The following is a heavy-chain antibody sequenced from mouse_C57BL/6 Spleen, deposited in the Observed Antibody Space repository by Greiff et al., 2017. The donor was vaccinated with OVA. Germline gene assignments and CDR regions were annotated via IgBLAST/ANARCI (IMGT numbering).Heavy chain of an antibody. V-gene: IGHV5-16*01. CDR3: AREGSYYGSSYNYAMDY. CDR1: GFTFSDYY. CDR2: INYDGSST. J-gene: IGHJ4*01. D-gene: IGHD1-1*01. Sequence: EVMLVESEGGLVQPGSSMKLSCTASGFTFSDYYMAWVRQVPEKGLEWVANINYDGSSTYYLDSLKSRFIISRDNAKNILYLQMSSLKSEDTATYYCAREGSYYGSSYNYAMDYWGQGTSVTVSS.